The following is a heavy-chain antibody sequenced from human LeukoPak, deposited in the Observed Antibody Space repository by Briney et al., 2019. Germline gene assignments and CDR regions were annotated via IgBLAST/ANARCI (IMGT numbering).Heavy chain of an antibody. V-gene: IGHV3-66*01. J-gene: IGHJ4*02. D-gene: IGHD3-22*01. CDR2: IYSGGST. Sequence: PGGSLRLSCAASGFTVSSNYMSWVRQAPGKGLEWVSVIYSGGSTYCADSVKGRFTISRDNSKNTLYLQMNSLRAEDTAVYYCAKYLSSGFLYYFDYWGQGTLVTVSS. CDR3: AKYLSSGFLYYFDY. CDR1: GFTVSSNY.